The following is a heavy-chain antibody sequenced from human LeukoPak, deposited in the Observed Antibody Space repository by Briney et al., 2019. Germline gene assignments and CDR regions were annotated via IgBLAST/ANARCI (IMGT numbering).Heavy chain of an antibody. CDR3: ARTNYLSGSYHIY. D-gene: IGHD3-10*01. V-gene: IGHV1-18*01. J-gene: IGHJ4*02. CDR2: ISPYNGNT. CDR1: GYTFTSYG. Sequence: ASVKVSCKASGYTFTSYGISWVRQAPGQGLEWMGWISPYNGNTNYAQSLQGRVTVTSDTSTSTAYMELRSLTSDDTAVYYCARTNYLSGSYHIYWGQGTLVTVSS.